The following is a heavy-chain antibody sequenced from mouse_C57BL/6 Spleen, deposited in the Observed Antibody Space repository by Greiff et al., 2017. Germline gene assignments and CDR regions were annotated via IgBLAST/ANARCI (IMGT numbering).Heavy chain of an antibody. J-gene: IGHJ3*01. CDR1: RFSFNTYA. CDR2: IRSKSNNYAT. Sequence: EVKLVESGGGLVQPKGSLKLSCAASRFSFNTYAMNWVRQAPGKGLEWVARIRSKSNNYATYYADSVKDRFTISRDDSESMLYLQMNNLKTEDTAMYYCVRHRYGSSLWFAYWGQGTLVTVSA. CDR3: VRHRYGSSLWFAY. D-gene: IGHD1-1*01. V-gene: IGHV10-1*01.